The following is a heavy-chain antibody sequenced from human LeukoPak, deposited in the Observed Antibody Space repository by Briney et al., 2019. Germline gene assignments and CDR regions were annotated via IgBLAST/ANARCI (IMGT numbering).Heavy chain of an antibody. CDR2: IYYSGST. J-gene: IGHJ4*02. V-gene: IGHV4-39*01. CDR3: ARLAVKSVVVPAAEPPFDY. CDR1: GGSISSSSYY. D-gene: IGHD2-2*01. Sequence: SETLSLTCTVSGGSISSSSYYWGWIRQPPGKGLEWIGSIYYSGSTYYNPSLKSRVTISVDTSKNQFSLKLSSVTAADTAVYYCARLAVKSVVVPAAEPPFDYWGQGPLVTVSS.